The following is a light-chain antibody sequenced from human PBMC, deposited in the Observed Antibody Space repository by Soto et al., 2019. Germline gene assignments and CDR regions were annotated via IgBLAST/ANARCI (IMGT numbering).Light chain of an antibody. CDR2: GAS. V-gene: IGKV3-20*01. CDR1: QSVSISY. J-gene: IGKJ4*01. Sequence: DIALTQSPRTLSLSPGERATLSCRASQSVSISYLAWYQQRPGQAPRLLIYGASSRATGIPDRFSGSGSGTDFTLTINRLEPEDFAVYYCQQYDSSPPFALTFGGGTKVDIK. CDR3: QQYDSSPPFALT.